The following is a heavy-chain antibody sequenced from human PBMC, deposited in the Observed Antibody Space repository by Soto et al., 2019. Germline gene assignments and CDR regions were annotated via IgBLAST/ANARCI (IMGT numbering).Heavy chain of an antibody. Sequence: SETLSLTCAVYGGSFSGYYWSWIRQPPGKGLEWIGEINHSGSTNYNPSLKSRVTISVDTSKNQFSLKLSSVTAADTAVYYCAVAVAGIEGFPYFDYWGQGTLVTVSS. J-gene: IGHJ4*02. CDR1: GGSFSGYY. V-gene: IGHV4-34*01. CDR3: AVAVAGIEGFPYFDY. D-gene: IGHD6-19*01. CDR2: INHSGST.